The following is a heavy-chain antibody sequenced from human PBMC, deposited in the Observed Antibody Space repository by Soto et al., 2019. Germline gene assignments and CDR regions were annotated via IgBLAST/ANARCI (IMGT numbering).Heavy chain of an antibody. CDR2: ISYDGSNK. CDR3: AKDGWELLEYYYGMDV. V-gene: IGHV3-30*18. CDR1: GFTFSSYG. Sequence: QVQLVESGGGVVQPGRSLRLSCAASGFTFSSYGMHWVRQAPGKGLEWVAVISYDGSNKYYADSVKGRFTISRDNSKNPLYLQMNSLRAEDTAVYYCAKDGWELLEYYYGMDVWGQGTTVTVSS. J-gene: IGHJ6*02. D-gene: IGHD1-26*01.